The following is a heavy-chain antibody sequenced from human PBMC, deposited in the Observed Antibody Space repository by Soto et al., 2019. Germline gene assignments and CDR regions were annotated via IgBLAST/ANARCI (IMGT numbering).Heavy chain of an antibody. Sequence: QVQLQESGPGLVKPSQTLSLTCTVSGGSISSGGYYWSWIRQHPGKGLEGIGYSYYSGSTYYTPSLKSRVTISVDTSKNQFSLKLSSVTAADTAVYYCARVCGGDCHYGMDVWGQGTTVTVSS. CDR3: ARVCGGDCHYGMDV. V-gene: IGHV4-31*03. CDR2: SYYSGST. J-gene: IGHJ6*02. D-gene: IGHD2-21*02. CDR1: GGSISSGGYY.